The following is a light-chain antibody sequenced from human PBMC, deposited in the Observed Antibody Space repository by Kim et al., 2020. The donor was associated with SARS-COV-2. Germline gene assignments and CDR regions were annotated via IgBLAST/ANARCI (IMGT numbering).Light chain of an antibody. V-gene: IGLV1-44*01. J-gene: IGLJ2*01. CDR3: AAWDDSLNGVV. Sequence: RVTITLSGSNSHHGSKARNWYQQRPGTAHKLLIYTKNQRPSGGPDRFSGSKAGTSASLAISGLQSEDEADYYCAAWDDSLNGVVFGGGTKLTVL. CDR1: NSHHGSKA. CDR2: TKN.